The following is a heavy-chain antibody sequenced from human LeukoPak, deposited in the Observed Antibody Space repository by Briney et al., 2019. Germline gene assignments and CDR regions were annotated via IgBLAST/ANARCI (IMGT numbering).Heavy chain of an antibody. J-gene: IGHJ4*02. V-gene: IGHV5-51*01. CDR3: ARHPMITFGGVAFDY. D-gene: IGHD3-16*01. CDR1: GYSFSSYW. CDR2: IYPGDSDT. Sequence: GESLKISCKGSGYSFSSYWIGWVRQMPGKGLEWMGIIYPGDSDTRYSPSFHGQVTISADKSISTAYLQWSSLMASDTAMYYCARHPMITFGGVAFDYWGQGTLVTVSS.